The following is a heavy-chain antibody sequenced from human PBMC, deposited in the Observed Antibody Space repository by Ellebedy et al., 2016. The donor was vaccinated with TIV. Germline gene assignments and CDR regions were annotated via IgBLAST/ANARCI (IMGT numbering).Heavy chain of an antibody. J-gene: IGHJ6*02. CDR2: IGAYNGNT. D-gene: IGHD3-10*01. V-gene: IGHV1-18*01. CDR1: GYSLTSNG. CDR3: ARGLWFGELDV. Sequence: AASVKVSCKASGYSLTSNGISWVRQDPGQGLEWMGWIGAYNGNTNYAQKFQGRVTMTTDTSTSTVYMDLRSLRSDDPAVYYCARGLWFGELDVWGQGTTVTVSS.